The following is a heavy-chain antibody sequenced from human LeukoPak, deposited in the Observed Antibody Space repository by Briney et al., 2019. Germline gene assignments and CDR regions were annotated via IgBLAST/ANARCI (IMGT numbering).Heavy chain of an antibody. D-gene: IGHD3-10*01. CDR2: IYYSGST. Sequence: SETLSLTCTVSGCSISSSSYYWGWIGQPPGKGRVWIRSIYYSGSTYSNPFLKSRVTISVDTCKNLFSLKLSLVTAAATAVYYCVRNIYYYCSGRDWGQGTLVTVSS. J-gene: IGHJ4*02. CDR1: GCSISSSSYY. V-gene: IGHV4-39*07. CDR3: VRNIYYYCSGRD.